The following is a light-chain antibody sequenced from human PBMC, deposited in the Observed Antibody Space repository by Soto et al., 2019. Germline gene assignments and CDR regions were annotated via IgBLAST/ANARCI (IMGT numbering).Light chain of an antibody. J-gene: IGLJ3*02. CDR1: SSDVGDYEH. CDR2: DVT. CDR3: SLYTSSSTWV. Sequence: ALTQPPSVSGSPGQSVTISCTVTSSDVGDYEHVSWYQQAPGTAPKLIIFDVTNRPSGVPDRFSGSKSGNTPSLTIFGLQAEDEADYYCSLYTSSSTWVFGGGTQLTVL. V-gene: IGLV2-18*01.